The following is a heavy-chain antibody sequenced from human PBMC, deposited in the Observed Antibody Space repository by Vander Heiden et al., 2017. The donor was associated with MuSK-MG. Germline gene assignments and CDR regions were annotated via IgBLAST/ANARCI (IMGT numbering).Heavy chain of an antibody. Sequence: EVQLVESGGGLVQPGGSLRLSCAASGFTFNNAWMSWVRQAPGKGLEWVGRIKSKSDGGTADYAAPVKGRFTVSRDDSKNSLYLQMNSLKTEDTGVYYCTTAYYYDSSGYTRFDDWGQGTLVTVSS. CDR3: TTAYYYDSSGYTRFDD. J-gene: IGHJ4*02. D-gene: IGHD3-22*01. CDR2: IKSKSDGGTA. CDR1: GFTFNNAW. V-gene: IGHV3-15*01.